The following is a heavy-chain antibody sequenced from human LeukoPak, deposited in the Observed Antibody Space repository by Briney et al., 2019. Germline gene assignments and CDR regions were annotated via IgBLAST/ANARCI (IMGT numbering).Heavy chain of an antibody. CDR3: ARDYSDAFDM. J-gene: IGHJ3*02. CDR2: ISNSGSYI. D-gene: IGHD2-15*01. V-gene: IGHV3-21*01. Sequence: PGGSLRLSCAASGFTFSTYTMNWVRQAPGKGLECVSSISNSGSYIYHADSVKGRFTISRDNAKNSLFLQMNSLRAEDTAVYYCARDYSDAFDMWGQGTMVTVSS. CDR1: GFTFSTYT.